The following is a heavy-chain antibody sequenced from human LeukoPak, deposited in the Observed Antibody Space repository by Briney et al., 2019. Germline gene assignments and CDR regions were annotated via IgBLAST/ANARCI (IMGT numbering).Heavy chain of an antibody. D-gene: IGHD2-21*02. Sequence: PGPTPAKPTRPLTLTCIFSGISLSTSEVGVAWIRHPPVTALESLVLPHWEGNKRYSPSLKTRLTITKDTSKNQVVLTMTNMDPVDTGTYYCARTFCGGDCYVSGYYYGMDVWGKGTTVTVSS. V-gene: IGHV2-5*02. J-gene: IGHJ6*04. CDR3: ARTFCGGDCYVSGYYYGMDV. CDR1: GISLSTSEVG. CDR2: PHWEGNK.